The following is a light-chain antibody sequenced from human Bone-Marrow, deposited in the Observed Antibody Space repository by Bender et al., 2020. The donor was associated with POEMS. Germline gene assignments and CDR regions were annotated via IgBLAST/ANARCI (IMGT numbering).Light chain of an antibody. CDR1: STDVGGYNF. V-gene: IGLV2-23*03. Sequence: QSALTQPASVSGSPGQSITVSCTGTSTDVGGYNFVSWYQQHPGKAPKLMIYEGTKRPSGVSNRFSGSKSGNTASLAISGLQAEDEAEYYCCSYAGSSIFVFGTGTEVTVL. CDR2: EGT. CDR3: CSYAGSSIFV. J-gene: IGLJ1*01.